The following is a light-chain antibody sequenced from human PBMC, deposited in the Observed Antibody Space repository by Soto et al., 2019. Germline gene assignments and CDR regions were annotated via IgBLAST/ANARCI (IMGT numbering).Light chain of an antibody. V-gene: IGKV3-11*01. CDR3: QQRSNWPPLT. Sequence: EIVLTQSPATLSLSPGDRATLSCRASRSVSNYLAWYQHKPGQAPRLLIYDASNRATGIPARFSGSGSGTDFTLTSSSLEPEDFAVYYCQQRSNWPPLTFGGGTKVEIK. CDR2: DAS. J-gene: IGKJ4*01. CDR1: RSVSNY.